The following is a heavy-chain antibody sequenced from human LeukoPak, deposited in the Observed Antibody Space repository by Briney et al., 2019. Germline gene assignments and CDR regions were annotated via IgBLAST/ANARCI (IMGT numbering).Heavy chain of an antibody. CDR1: GGSISSYY. J-gene: IGHJ4*02. CDR2: IYYSGST. D-gene: IGHD5-24*01. Sequence: PSETLSLTCTVTGGSISSYYWSWIRQPPRKGLEWIGYIYYSGSTNYNPSLKSRVTISVDTSKNQFSLKLSSVTAADSFLSCRGRHTRWLPFDYWGQGTLVTVSS. CDR3: GRHTRWLPFDY. V-gene: IGHV4-59*08.